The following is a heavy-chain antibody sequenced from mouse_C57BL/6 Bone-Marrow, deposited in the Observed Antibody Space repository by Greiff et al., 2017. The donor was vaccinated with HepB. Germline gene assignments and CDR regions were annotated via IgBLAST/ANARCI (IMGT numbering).Heavy chain of an antibody. Sequence: VKLMESGAELARPGASVKLSCKASGYTFTSYGISWVKQRTGQGLEWIGEIYPRSGNTYYNEKFKGKATLTADKSSSTAYMELRSLTSEDSAVYFCARGYGSSCWYFDVWGTGTTVTVSS. CDR2: IYPRSGNT. CDR1: GYTFTSYG. CDR3: ARGYGSSCWYFDV. J-gene: IGHJ1*03. V-gene: IGHV1-81*01. D-gene: IGHD1-1*01.